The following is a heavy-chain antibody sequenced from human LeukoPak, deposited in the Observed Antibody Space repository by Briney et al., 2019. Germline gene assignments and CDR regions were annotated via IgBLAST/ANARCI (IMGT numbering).Heavy chain of an antibody. CDR2: LYKSVNT. D-gene: IGHD6-19*01. J-gene: IGHJ2*01. Sequence: SETLSLTCTVSGGSISTYYWSWLRQPPGKRLEWIGFLYKSVNTNYNPSLKGRVTISVDMSKNQFSLKLTSVTAADTAVYYCARRHRQWLGPNWYFDLWGRGTLVTVSS. V-gene: IGHV4-59*12. CDR1: GGSISTYY. CDR3: ARRHRQWLGPNWYFDL.